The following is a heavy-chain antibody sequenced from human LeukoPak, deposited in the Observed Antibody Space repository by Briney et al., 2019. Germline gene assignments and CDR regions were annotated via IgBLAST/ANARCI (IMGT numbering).Heavy chain of an antibody. D-gene: IGHD5-24*01. CDR2: INPNTGGT. J-gene: IGHJ5*02. CDR1: GYTFTGYY. CDR3: ARLDGYNPNWFDP. Sequence: ASVKVSCKASGYTFTGYYIHWVRQAPGHGLEWMGWINPNTGGTNYAQKFQGRVTMTRDTSISTAYMDLRRLRSDDTAVYYCARLDGYNPNWFDPWGQGTLVTVSS. V-gene: IGHV1-2*02.